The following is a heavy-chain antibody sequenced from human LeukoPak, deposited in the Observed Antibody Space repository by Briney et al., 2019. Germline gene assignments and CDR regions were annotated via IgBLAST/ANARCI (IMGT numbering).Heavy chain of an antibody. CDR1: CGSISSYSYY. D-gene: IGHD6-19*01. Sequence: SETLSLTCTVSCGSISSYSYYWGWIRQPPGKGLEWIGSIYYSGSTYYNPSLKSRVTISVDTSKSQFSLKLSSVTAADTAVYYCARAAVAGMTEKFDYWGQGTLVTVSS. V-gene: IGHV4-39*07. CDR3: ARAAVAGMTEKFDY. CDR2: IYYSGST. J-gene: IGHJ4*02.